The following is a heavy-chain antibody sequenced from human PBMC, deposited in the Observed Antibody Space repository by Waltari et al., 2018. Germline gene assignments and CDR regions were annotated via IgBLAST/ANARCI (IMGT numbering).Heavy chain of an antibody. V-gene: IGHV3-74*01. CDR2: VDPEGRET. CDR1: GFTFRNYW. Sequence: EVQLVESGGGLVQPGGSLRLSCAPSGFTFRNYWMHWVRQAPGKGLLGDSRVDPEGRETNCADSVKGRFTISRDNAKNTLYLQMNSLRGEDTAVYYCVRGSNDWIGLDYWGQGALVTVSS. CDR3: VRGSNDWIGLDY. J-gene: IGHJ4*02. D-gene: IGHD3-9*01.